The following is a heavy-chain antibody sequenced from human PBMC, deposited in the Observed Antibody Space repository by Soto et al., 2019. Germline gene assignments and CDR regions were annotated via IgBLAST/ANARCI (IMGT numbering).Heavy chain of an antibody. CDR1: GYSFTSYW. CDR2: TYPGDSDT. V-gene: IGHV5-51*01. Sequence: PGESLKISCKGSGYSFTSYWIGWVRQMPGKGLEWMGITYPGDSDTRYSPSFQGQVTISADKSISTAYLQWSSLKASDTAMYYCARQVGASIYYYYGMDVWGQGTTVTVSS. J-gene: IGHJ6*02. CDR3: ARQVGASIYYYYGMDV. D-gene: IGHD1-26*01.